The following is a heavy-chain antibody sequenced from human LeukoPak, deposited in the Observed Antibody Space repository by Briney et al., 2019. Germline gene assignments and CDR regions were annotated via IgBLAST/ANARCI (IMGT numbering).Heavy chain of an antibody. V-gene: IGHV3-30*18. Sequence: PGRSLRLSCAASGFTFSSYGMHWVRQAPGKGLEWVAVISYDGSNKYYADSVKGRFTISRDNSENTLYLQMNSLRAEDTAVYYCAKSRESDYYYGMDVWGKGTTVTVSS. CDR3: AKSRESDYYYGMDV. D-gene: IGHD3-10*01. CDR2: ISYDGSNK. J-gene: IGHJ6*04. CDR1: GFTFSSYG.